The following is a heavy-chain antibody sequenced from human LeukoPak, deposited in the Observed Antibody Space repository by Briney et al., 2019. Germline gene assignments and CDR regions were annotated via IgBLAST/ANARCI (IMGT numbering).Heavy chain of an antibody. J-gene: IGHJ4*02. V-gene: IGHV1-18*01. CDR1: GYTFTSYG. Sequence: ASVRVSCKASGYTFTSYGISWVRQAPGQGLEWMGWISAYNGNTKYTQKLQGRVTMTTDTSTSTAYMELRSLRSDDTAVYYCARSLFLFPIDNWGQGTLVTVSS. D-gene: IGHD3-3*01. CDR2: ISAYNGNT. CDR3: ARSLFLFPIDN.